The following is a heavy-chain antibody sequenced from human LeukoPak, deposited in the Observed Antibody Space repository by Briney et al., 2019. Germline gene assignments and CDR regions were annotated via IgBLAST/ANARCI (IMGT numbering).Heavy chain of an antibody. CDR2: ISGSGGST. CDR3: AKVPYIIAVAGADAFDI. J-gene: IGHJ3*02. V-gene: IGHV3-23*01. D-gene: IGHD6-19*01. CDR1: GFTFSSYA. Sequence: GGSLRLSCAASGFTFSSYAMSWVRQAPGKGLEWVSAISGSGGSTYYADSVKGRFTISRDNSKNTLYLQMNSLRAEGTAVYYCAKVPYIIAVAGADAFDIWGQGTMVTVSS.